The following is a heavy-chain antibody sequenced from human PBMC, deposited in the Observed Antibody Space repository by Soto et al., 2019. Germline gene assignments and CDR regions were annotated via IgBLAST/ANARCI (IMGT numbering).Heavy chain of an antibody. D-gene: IGHD5-18*01. CDR2: ISAYNGNT. J-gene: IGHJ4*02. CDR1: GYTFTSYG. Sequence: ASVKVSCKASGYTFTSYGISWVRQAPGQGLEWMGWISAYNGNTKYAQKLQGRVTLTTDTSTSTAYMELRSLRSDDTAVYYCARDLSYGLCDYWGQGTLVTVSS. V-gene: IGHV1-18*01. CDR3: ARDLSYGLCDY.